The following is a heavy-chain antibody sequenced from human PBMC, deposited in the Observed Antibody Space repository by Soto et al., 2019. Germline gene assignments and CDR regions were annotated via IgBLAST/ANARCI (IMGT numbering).Heavy chain of an antibody. CDR1: GYTFTSYA. V-gene: IGHV1-3*05. Sequence: QVQLVQSGAEEKKPGASVKASCKASGYTFTSYAMHWVRQAPGQRLEWMGWINAGNGNTKYSQKCQGRVTITKDTSASTAYMELSSLRSEDTSVYYCARSIVVVTAIDYWGQGTLVTVSS. J-gene: IGHJ4*02. CDR2: INAGNGNT. CDR3: ARSIVVVTAIDY. D-gene: IGHD2-21*02.